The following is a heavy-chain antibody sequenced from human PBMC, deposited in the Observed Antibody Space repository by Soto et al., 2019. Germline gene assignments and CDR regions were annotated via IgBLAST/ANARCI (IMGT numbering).Heavy chain of an antibody. J-gene: IGHJ5*02. Sequence: ASETLSLTCAVYGGSFSGYYWSWIRQPPGKGLEWIGEINHSGSTNYNPSLKSRVTISVDTSKNQFSLKLSSVTAADTAVYYCARVSIAAAGKLNWFDPWGQGTLVTVSS. CDR2: INHSGST. CDR3: ARVSIAAAGKLNWFDP. V-gene: IGHV4-34*01. CDR1: GGSFSGYY. D-gene: IGHD6-13*01.